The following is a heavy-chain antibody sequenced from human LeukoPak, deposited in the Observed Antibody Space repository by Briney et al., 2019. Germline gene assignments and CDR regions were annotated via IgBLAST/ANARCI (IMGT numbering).Heavy chain of an antibody. CDR2: VNLQGST. CDR3: AREGGPYRPLDY. CDR1: GVSITSTNY. V-gene: IGHV4-4*02. J-gene: IGHJ4*02. Sequence: PSETLYLTCGVSGVSITSTNYWTWLRQPPGKGLEWIGEVNLQGSTNYNPSLMGRVAISVDMSENHISLQLTSVTAADTAVYYCAREGGPYRPLDYSGQGTLVTVSS.